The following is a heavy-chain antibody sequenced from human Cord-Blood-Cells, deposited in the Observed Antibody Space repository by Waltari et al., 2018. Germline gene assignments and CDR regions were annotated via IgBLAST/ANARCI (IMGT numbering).Heavy chain of an antibody. Sequence: QVQLVQSGAEVKKPGASVKVSCKASGYTFTSYAMHWVRQAPGQRLEWMGWINAGNGNTKYSQKFQGRVTITRDTSASTAYMELSSLRSEDTAVYYCARAKSGSYFYFQHWGQSTLVTVSS. D-gene: IGHD1-26*01. V-gene: IGHV1-3*01. J-gene: IGHJ1*01. CDR3: ARAKSGSYFYFQH. CDR1: GYTFTSYA. CDR2: INAGNGNT.